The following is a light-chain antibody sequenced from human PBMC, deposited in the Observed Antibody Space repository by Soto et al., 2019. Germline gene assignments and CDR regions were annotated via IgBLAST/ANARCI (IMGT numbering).Light chain of an antibody. Sequence: EIVLTQSPGTLSLSPGERATLSCMASQSVSSSYLAWYQQKPGQAPRLHIYGASSRATGIPDRFSGSGSGTDFTLTISRLEPEDFAVYYCQQYGSSPPEITCGPGTKVDIK. CDR1: QSVSSSY. J-gene: IGKJ3*01. CDR3: QQYGSSPPEIT. CDR2: GAS. V-gene: IGKV3-20*01.